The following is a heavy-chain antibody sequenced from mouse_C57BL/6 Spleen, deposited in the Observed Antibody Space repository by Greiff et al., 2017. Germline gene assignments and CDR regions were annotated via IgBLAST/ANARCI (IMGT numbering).Heavy chain of an antibody. Sequence: EVKLLQSGPELVKPGASVKIPCKASGYTFTDYNMDWVKQSHGKSLAWIGDINPNNGGTIYPQKFKGKATWTVDKSYSTAYMELRSLTSEDTAVYYWARLDDYVAMDDWGQGTSVTVSS. J-gene: IGHJ4*01. CDR3: ARLDDYVAMDD. V-gene: IGHV1-18*01. CDR1: GYTFTDYN. CDR2: INPNNGGT.